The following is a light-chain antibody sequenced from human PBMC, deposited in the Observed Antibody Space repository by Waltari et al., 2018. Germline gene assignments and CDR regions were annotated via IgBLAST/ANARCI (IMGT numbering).Light chain of an antibody. CDR1: NSNIGRNH. CDR2: KND. J-gene: IGLJ3*02. V-gene: IGLV1-47*01. Sequence: QSVLPQPPSASGTPGQRVTISCSGSNSNIGRNHVYWYQHLPGPAPKLLIYKNDQRPAGVPDRFSGSKSGTAASLAISGLRSEDEADYYCAGWSDSLSAWVFGGGTKLTVL. CDR3: AGWSDSLSAWV.